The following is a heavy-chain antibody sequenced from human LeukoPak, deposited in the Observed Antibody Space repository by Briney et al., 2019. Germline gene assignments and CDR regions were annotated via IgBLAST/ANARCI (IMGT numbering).Heavy chain of an antibody. CDR3: ASSSWYGGDIDY. J-gene: IGHJ4*02. V-gene: IGHV3-21*01. CDR2: ISSSSSYI. D-gene: IGHD6-13*01. CDR1: GFTFSSYS. Sequence: GGSLRLSCAASGFTFSSYSMNWVRQAPGKGLEWVSSISSSSSYIYYAGSVKGRFTISRDNAKNSLYLQMNSLRAEDTAVYYCASSSWYGGDIDYWGQGTLVTVSS.